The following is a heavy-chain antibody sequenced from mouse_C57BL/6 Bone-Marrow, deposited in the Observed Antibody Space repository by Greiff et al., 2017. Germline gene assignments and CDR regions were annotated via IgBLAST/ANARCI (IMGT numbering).Heavy chain of an antibody. CDR1: GFTFSSYA. CDR2: ISDGGSYT. V-gene: IGHV5-4*01. Sequence: EVQVVESGGGLVKPGGSLKLSCAASGFTFSSYAMSWVRQTPEKRLEWVATISDGGSYTYYPDNVQGRFTISRDNAKNNLYLQMSHLKSEDTAMYYCASAGSPYAMDYWGQGTSVTVSS. CDR3: ASAGSPYAMDY. D-gene: IGHD4-1*01. J-gene: IGHJ4*01.